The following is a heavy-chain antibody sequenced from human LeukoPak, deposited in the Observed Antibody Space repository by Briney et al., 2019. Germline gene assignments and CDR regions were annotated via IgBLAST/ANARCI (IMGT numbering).Heavy chain of an antibody. J-gene: IGHJ4*02. V-gene: IGHV4-61*02. CDR1: GGSISSGSYY. CDR3: ARETAELGRSFDY. CDR2: IYTSGST. Sequence: SETLSLTCTVSGGSISSGSYYWSWIRQPAGKGLEWIGRIYTSGSTNHNPSLTSRVTMSVDTSKNQFSLKLTSVTAADTAVYYCARETAELGRSFDYWGQGAQVTVSS. D-gene: IGHD6-6*01.